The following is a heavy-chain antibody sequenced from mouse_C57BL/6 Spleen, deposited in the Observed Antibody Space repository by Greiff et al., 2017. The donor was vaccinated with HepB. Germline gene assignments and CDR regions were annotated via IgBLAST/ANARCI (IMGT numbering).Heavy chain of an antibody. CDR2: IWSGGST. CDR1: GFSLTSYG. Sequence: VQLQQSGPGLVQPSQSLSITCTVSGFSLTSYGVHWVRQSPGKGLEWLGVIWSGGSTDYHAAFISRLSISKDNSKSQVFFKMNSLQADDNAIYYCARDDYDGFAYWGQGTLVTVSA. D-gene: IGHD2-4*01. J-gene: IGHJ3*01. CDR3: ARDDYDGFAY. V-gene: IGHV2-2*01.